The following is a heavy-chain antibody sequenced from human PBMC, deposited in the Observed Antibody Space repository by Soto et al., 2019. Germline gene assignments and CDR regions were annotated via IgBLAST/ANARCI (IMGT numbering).Heavy chain of an antibody. Sequence: SETLSLTCTVSGGSISSYYWSWIRQPPGKGLEWIGYIYYSGSTNYNPSLKSRVTISVDTSKNQFSLKLSSVTAADTAVYYCASVLAVAGTLDYWGQGTLVTVS. D-gene: IGHD6-19*01. J-gene: IGHJ4*02. CDR3: ASVLAVAGTLDY. V-gene: IGHV4-59*01. CDR1: GGSISSYY. CDR2: IYYSGST.